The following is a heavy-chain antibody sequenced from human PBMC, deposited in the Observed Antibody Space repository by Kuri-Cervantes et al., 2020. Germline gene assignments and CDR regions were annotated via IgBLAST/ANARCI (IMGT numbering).Heavy chain of an antibody. CDR2: IYSGGST. D-gene: IGHD3-10*01. J-gene: IGHJ6*02. Sequence: ETLSLTCAASGFTVSSNYMSWVRQAPGKGLEWVSVIYSGGSTYYADSVKGRFTISRDNSKNTLYLQMNSLRAEDTAVYYCARVGNYYYYGMDVWGQGTTVTVSS. CDR3: ARVGNYYYYGMDV. V-gene: IGHV3-53*01. CDR1: GFTVSSNY.